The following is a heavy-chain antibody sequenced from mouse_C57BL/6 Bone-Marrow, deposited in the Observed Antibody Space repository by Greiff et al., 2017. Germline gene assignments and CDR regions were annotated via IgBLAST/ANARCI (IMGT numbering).Heavy chain of an antibody. V-gene: IGHV1-5*01. J-gene: IGHJ4*01. D-gene: IGHD1-1*01. Sequence: EVHLVESGTVLARPGASVKMSCKTSGYTFTSYWVHWVKQRPGQGLEWIGAIYPGNSDTSYNQKFKGKAKLTAVTSASTAYMELSSLTNEDSAVYYCTRGATVDYYAMDYWGQGTSVTVSS. CDR2: IYPGNSDT. CDR1: GYTFTSYW. CDR3: TRGATVDYYAMDY.